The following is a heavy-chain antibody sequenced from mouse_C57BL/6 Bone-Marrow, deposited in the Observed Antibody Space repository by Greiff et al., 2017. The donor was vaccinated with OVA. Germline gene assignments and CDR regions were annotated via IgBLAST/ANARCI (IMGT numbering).Heavy chain of an antibody. Sequence: EVQLQQSGAELVRPGSSVKMSCKTSGYTFTSYGINWVKQRPGQGLEWIGYIYIGNGYTEYNEKFQGKATLTSDTSSSTAYMQLSSLTSEDSAIYFCASLIYYYGSSYEDYWGQGTTLTVSS. CDR3: ASLIYYYGSSYEDY. CDR1: GYTFTSYG. J-gene: IGHJ2*01. V-gene: IGHV1-58*01. D-gene: IGHD1-1*01. CDR2: IYIGNGYT.